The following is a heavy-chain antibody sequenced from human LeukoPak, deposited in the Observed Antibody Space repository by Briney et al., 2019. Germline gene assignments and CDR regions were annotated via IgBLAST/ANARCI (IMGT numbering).Heavy chain of an antibody. V-gene: IGHV4-59*12. D-gene: IGHD6-13*01. CDR3: AREDSSSWYYYYYYMDV. J-gene: IGHJ6*03. CDR1: GGSISRYS. CDR2: VYYSGST. Sequence: SETLSLTCTVSGGSISRYSWSWIRQPPGKGLEWIGYVYYSGSTNYNPSLKSRVTISVDTSKNQFSLKLSSVTAADTAVYYCAREDSSSWYYYYYYMDVWGKGTTVTVSS.